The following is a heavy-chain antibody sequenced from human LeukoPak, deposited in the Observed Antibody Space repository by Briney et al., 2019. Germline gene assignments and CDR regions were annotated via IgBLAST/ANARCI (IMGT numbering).Heavy chain of an antibody. J-gene: IGHJ4*02. D-gene: IGHD1-26*01. CDR1: GGSISSYY. CDR2: IYYSGST. V-gene: IGHV4-59*08. Sequence: SETLSLTCTVSGGSISSYYWSWIRQPPGKGLEWIGYIYYSGSTNYNPSLKSRVTISVDTSKNQFSLKLSSVTAADTAVYYCARHHPRTRRGSYSNYFDYWGQGTLVTVSS. CDR3: ARHHPRTRRGSYSNYFDY.